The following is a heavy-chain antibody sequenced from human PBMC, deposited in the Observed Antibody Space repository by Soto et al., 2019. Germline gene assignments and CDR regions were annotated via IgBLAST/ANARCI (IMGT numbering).Heavy chain of an antibody. V-gene: IGHV1-18*04. CDR3: ARDLPQRWLQLDPSPRFDY. CDR1: GYTFTSYG. D-gene: IGHD5-12*01. J-gene: IGHJ4*02. Sequence: GASVKVSCKASGYTFTSYGISWVRQAPGQGLEWMGWISAYNGNTNYAQKLQGRVTMTTDTSTSTAYMELRSLRSDDTAVYYCARDLPQRWLQLDPSPRFDYWGQGTLVTVSS. CDR2: ISAYNGNT.